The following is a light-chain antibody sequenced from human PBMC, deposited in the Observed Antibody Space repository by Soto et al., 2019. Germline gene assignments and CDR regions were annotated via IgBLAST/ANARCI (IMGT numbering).Light chain of an antibody. CDR2: GAS. CDR1: QSVSSSY. V-gene: IGKV3-20*01. J-gene: IGKJ1*01. CDR3: QQYSTSLPWT. Sequence: VLTQAPGTLSMTPGERVTLSCRASQSVSSSYLAWYQQKPGQAPRLLIYGASTRAAGIPDRFSGSGSGTDFTLTISRLEPEDFAVYYCQQYSTSLPWTFGQGTKVDIK.